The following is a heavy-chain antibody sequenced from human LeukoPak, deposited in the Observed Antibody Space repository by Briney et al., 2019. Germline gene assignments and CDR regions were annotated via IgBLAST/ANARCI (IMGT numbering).Heavy chain of an antibody. J-gene: IGHJ4*02. CDR1: GGSFSGYY. Sequence: PSETLSLTCAVYGGSFSGYYWSWIRQPPGKGLEWIGEINHSGSTNYNPSLKSRVTISVNTSKNQFSLKLSSVTAADTAVYYCARGRGPVPAAIYSGAYFDYWGQGTLVTVSS. CDR2: INHSGST. D-gene: IGHD2-2*02. V-gene: IGHV4-34*01. CDR3: ARGRGPVPAAIYSGAYFDY.